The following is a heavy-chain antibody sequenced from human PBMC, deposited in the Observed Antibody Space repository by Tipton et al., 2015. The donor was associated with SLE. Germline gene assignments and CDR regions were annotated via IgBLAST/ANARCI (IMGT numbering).Heavy chain of an antibody. CDR2: INSDGTSI. V-gene: IGHV3-74*01. D-gene: IGHD1-14*01. CDR3: ARGAEGTWYYFDS. Sequence: SLRLSCAASGFTFSGDWMHWVRQAPGKGLVWVSRINSDGTSINYAESVRGRFTISRDNAKNTLFLQMNSLRVEDTAVYYCARGAEGTWYYFDSWGQGTLVTVSS. CDR1: GFTFSGDW. J-gene: IGHJ4*02.